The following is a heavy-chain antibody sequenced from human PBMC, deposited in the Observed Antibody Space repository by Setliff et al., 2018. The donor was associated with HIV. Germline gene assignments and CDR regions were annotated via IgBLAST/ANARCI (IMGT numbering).Heavy chain of an antibody. D-gene: IGHD6-19*01. CDR1: GFTFDDYA. J-gene: IGHJ6*03. Sequence: GGSLRLSCAASGFTFDDYAMYWVRQAPGKGLEWVSGISWNADFTAYAESTKGRFTISRDNARKSLYLQMNSLTTEDTALYYCVRDGSLAGLYFHYMDVWGKGTTVTVSS. CDR2: ISWNADFT. CDR3: VRDGSLAGLYFHYMDV. V-gene: IGHV3-9*01.